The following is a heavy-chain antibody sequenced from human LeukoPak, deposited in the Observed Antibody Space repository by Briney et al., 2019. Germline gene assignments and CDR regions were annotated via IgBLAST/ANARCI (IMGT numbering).Heavy chain of an antibody. CDR1: GLTFSSYA. V-gene: IGHV3-23*01. J-gene: IGHJ4*02. D-gene: IGHD2-21*02. CDR3: AKDPDIVVETDNYFGY. Sequence: GGSLRLSCAASGLTFSSYAMSWVRQAPGKGLEWVSAFSGSGGSTYYADSVKGRFTISRDNSKNTLYLQMNSLRVEDTAVYYCAKDPDIVVETDNYFGYWGQGTLVTVST. CDR2: FSGSGGST.